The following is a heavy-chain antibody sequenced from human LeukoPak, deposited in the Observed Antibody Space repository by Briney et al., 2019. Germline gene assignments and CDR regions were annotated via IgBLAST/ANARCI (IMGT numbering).Heavy chain of an antibody. V-gene: IGHV1-46*02. J-gene: IGHJ4*02. CDR1: RYIFNTFH. Sequence: ASVMPSCKAARYIFNTFHIHRVRQPPGRGLEWMGVINPYSESSTYSQNFQGRVTLTRDMSTSSSYMELSGLRSEETAVYYCARDAIGSYLFDYWGQGTLVTVSS. D-gene: IGHD2-21*01. CDR2: INPYSESS. CDR3: ARDAIGSYLFDY.